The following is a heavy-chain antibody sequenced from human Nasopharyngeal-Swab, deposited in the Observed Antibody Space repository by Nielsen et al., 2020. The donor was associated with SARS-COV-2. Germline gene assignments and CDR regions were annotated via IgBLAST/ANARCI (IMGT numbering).Heavy chain of an antibody. Sequence: GGSLGLSCAASDFTSSSYGMHWVRQAPGKGLEWVAVIWYDGSNKYYADSVKGRFTISRDNSKNTLYLQMNSLRAEDTAVYYCARDFNWGYYYYYMDVWGKGTTVTVSS. CDR3: ARDFNWGYYYYYMDV. D-gene: IGHD7-27*01. J-gene: IGHJ6*03. CDR1: DFTSSSYG. CDR2: IWYDGSNK. V-gene: IGHV3-33*01.